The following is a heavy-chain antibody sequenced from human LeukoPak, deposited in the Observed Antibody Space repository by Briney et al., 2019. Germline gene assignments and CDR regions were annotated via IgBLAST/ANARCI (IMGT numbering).Heavy chain of an antibody. J-gene: IGHJ3*02. CDR2: ISERSSYI. CDR1: GFTFSSYS. CDR3: GSSTRRQNEDFDI. Sequence: PGGSLRLSCAASGFTFSSYSVNWVRQAPGKGLEWVSSISERSSYIYYADSMKGRSTISRDNAKNSLYLQMNSLRAEDTAVYYCGSSTRRQNEDFDIWGQGTVVTVS. D-gene: IGHD1-1*01. V-gene: IGHV3-21*01.